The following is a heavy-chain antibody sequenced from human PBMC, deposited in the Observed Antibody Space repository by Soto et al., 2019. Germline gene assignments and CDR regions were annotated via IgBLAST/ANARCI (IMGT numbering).Heavy chain of an antibody. CDR3: VKGGGSSWYPTNY. D-gene: IGHD6-13*01. V-gene: IGHV3-11*04. CDR2: ISSSGSPL. CDR1: GFTFSDYH. Sequence: GGSLRLSCTASGFTFSDYHMSWIRQAPGKGLEWVSYISSSGSPLYYADSVKGRFTISRDNAKNSLYLQMNSLRAEDTAVYYCVKGGGSSWYPTNYWGQGTLVTVSS. J-gene: IGHJ4*02.